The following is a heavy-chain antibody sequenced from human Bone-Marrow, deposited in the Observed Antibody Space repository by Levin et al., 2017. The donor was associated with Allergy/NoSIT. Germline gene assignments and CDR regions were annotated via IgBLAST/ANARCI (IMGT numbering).Heavy chain of an antibody. Sequence: GESLKISCAASGFTFSSYAMHWVRQAPGKGLEWVAVISYDGSNKYYADSVKGRFTISRDNSKNTLYLQMNSLRAEDTAVYYCARGDYGGNSFDEVHDWFDPWGQGTLVTVSS. D-gene: IGHD4-23*01. V-gene: IGHV3-30*04. J-gene: IGHJ5*02. CDR1: GFTFSSYA. CDR3: ARGDYGGNSFDEVHDWFDP. CDR2: ISYDGSNK.